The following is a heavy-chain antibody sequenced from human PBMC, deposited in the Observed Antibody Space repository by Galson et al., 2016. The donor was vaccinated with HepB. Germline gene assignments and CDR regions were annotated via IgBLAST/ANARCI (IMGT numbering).Heavy chain of an antibody. CDR1: GDSVSSNSAT. CDR3: ARRTGNGFDV. Sequence: CAISGDSVSSNSATWNWIRLSPSRGLEWLGRTYYRSKWYSDYALSVKSRITINADTSKSQFSLQLNYVTSEDTAVYYCARRTGNGFDVWGQGTTVTVSS. J-gene: IGHJ6*02. V-gene: IGHV6-1*01. D-gene: IGHD1-1*01. CDR2: TYYRSKWYS.